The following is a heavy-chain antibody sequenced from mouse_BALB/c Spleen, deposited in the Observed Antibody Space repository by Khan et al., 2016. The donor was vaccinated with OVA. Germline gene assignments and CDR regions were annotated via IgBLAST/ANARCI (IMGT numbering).Heavy chain of an antibody. Sequence: EVELVESGGDLVKPGGSLKLSCAASGFTFSTYAMPWVLQPPDKRLEWFATISTGGGYAYYPDRVKGRSTISRDNAKNTLYLQMSGLKDEDTSMFYCTRLSYYYDSEGFAYWGQGTLVTVSA. CDR3: TRLSYYYDSEGFAY. CDR1: GFTFSTYA. CDR2: ISTGGGYA. J-gene: IGHJ3*01. D-gene: IGHD1-1*01. V-gene: IGHV5-6*01.